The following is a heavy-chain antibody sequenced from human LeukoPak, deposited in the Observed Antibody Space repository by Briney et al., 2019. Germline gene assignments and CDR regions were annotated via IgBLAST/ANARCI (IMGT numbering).Heavy chain of an antibody. CDR3: ARDRGSGRLSTWFDP. D-gene: IGHD3-16*01. J-gene: IGHJ5*02. V-gene: IGHV3-33*08. Sequence: QTGGSLRLSCAASGFTFSSYGMHWVRQAPGKGLEWVAVIWYDGSNEYYADSVKGRFTISRDNSKNTLYLQMNSLRAEDTAVYYCARDRGSGRLSTWFDPWGQGTLVTVSS. CDR1: GFTFSSYG. CDR2: IWYDGSNE.